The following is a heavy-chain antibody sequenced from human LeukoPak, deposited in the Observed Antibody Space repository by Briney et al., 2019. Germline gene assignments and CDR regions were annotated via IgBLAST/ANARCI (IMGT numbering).Heavy chain of an antibody. CDR1: GGSFSGYY. V-gene: IGHV4-34*01. CDR3: ARGGRLPYYYYYMDV. Sequence: SETLSLTCAVYGGSFSGYYWSWIRQPPGKGLEWIGEINHSGSTNYNPSLKSRVTISVDTSKNQFSLKLSSVTAADTAVYYCARGGRLPYYYYYMDVWGKGTTVTVSS. J-gene: IGHJ6*03. CDR2: INHSGST. D-gene: IGHD1-26*01.